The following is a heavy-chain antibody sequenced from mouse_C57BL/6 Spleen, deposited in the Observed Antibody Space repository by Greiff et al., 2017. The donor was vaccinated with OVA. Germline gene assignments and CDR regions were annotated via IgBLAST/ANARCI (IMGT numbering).Heavy chain of an antibody. CDR1: GYTFTDYY. D-gene: IGHD2-4*01. Sequence: EVQLQQSGPELVKPGASVKISCKASGYTFTDYYMNWVKQSHGKSLEWIGDINPNNGGTSYNQKFKGKATLTVDKSSSTAYMELRSLTSEDSAVYYCARGDYDYDDGYYFDYWGQGTTLTVSS. J-gene: IGHJ2*01. V-gene: IGHV1-26*01. CDR2: INPNNGGT. CDR3: ARGDYDYDDGYYFDY.